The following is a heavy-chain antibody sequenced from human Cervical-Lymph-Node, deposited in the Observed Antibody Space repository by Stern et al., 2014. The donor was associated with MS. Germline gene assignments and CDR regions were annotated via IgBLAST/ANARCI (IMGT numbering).Heavy chain of an antibody. V-gene: IGHV2-5*01. Sequence: QITLKESGPSLVKPTETLTLTCKFSGFSLSSGAVAVAWIRQLPGKALEWLALIYGYHSTYYRPSRRTRLTVSKDASRDHVVLVMTNMDPVDTATYYCARTGDPWFDSWGQGTLVTVSS. CDR3: ARTGDPWFDS. D-gene: IGHD1-1*01. CDR2: IYGYHST. CDR1: GFSLSSGAVA. J-gene: IGHJ5*01.